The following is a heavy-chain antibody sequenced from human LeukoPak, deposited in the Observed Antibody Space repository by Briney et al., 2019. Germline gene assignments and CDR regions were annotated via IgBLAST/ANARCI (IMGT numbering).Heavy chain of an antibody. Sequence: GGSLRLSCAASGFTFSNYVMNWVRQAPGKGLEWVSTSGTGGGTYYADSVKGRFTISRDNSKNTLYLQMDSLRAEDTAIYYCAKRVTYSIDSWGQGTLVTVSS. V-gene: IGHV3-23*01. CDR1: GFTFSNYV. CDR2: SGTGGGT. CDR3: AKRVTYSIDS. J-gene: IGHJ4*02. D-gene: IGHD2-15*01.